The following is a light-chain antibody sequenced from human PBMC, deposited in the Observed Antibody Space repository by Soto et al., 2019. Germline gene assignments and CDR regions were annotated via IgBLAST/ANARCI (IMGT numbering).Light chain of an antibody. Sequence: EIVLTQSPGTLSLSPGERATLSCRASQSVSSSYLAWYQQKPGQAPRLLIYGASSRATGIPDRFSGSGSGTAFTIPISSLEPEDFAVYYCQQYGSSPLTFGGGTKVDIK. V-gene: IGKV3-20*01. CDR3: QQYGSSPLT. CDR1: QSVSSSY. CDR2: GAS. J-gene: IGKJ4*01.